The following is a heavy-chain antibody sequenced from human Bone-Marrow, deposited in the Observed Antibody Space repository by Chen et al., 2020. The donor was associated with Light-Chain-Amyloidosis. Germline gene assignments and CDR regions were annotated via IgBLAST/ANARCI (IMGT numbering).Heavy chain of an antibody. CDR2: MSYRWSH. J-gene: IGHJ4*02. CDR1: GGSISINSHY. V-gene: IGHV4-39*01. Sequence: QLQLQESGPGLVRPSETLSLTCTVSGGSISINSHYWGWIRQPPGKGLEWSGRMSYRWSHHYRPAPKSSGHNTRCTAKEQFLLGVDVVDRPDTALYYCARMFGFCSGGSCYSAYFDYWGQGALVTVSS. CDR3: ARMFGFCSGGSCYSAYFDY. D-gene: IGHD2-15*01.